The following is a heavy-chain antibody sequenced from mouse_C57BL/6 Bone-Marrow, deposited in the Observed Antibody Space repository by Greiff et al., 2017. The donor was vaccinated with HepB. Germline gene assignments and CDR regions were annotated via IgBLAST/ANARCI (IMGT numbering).Heavy chain of an antibody. CDR2: INPNNGGT. V-gene: IGHV1-18*01. CDR3: ARKASFYYAMDY. Sequence: EVQVVESGPELVKPGASVKIPCKASGYTFTDYNMDWVKQSHGKSLEWIGDINPNNGGTIYNQKFKGKATLTVDKSSSTAYMELRSLTSEDTAVYYCARKASFYYAMDYWGQGTSVTVSS. D-gene: IGHD6-1*01. CDR1: GYTFTDYN. J-gene: IGHJ4*01.